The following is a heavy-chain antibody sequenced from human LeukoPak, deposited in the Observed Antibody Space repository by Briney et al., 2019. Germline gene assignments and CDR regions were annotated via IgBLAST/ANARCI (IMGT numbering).Heavy chain of an antibody. V-gene: IGHV3-48*03. D-gene: IGHD6-25*01. J-gene: IGHJ5*01. CDR1: GFTFSSYE. Sequence: PGGSLRLSCAASGFTFSSYEMNWVRQAPGKGLEWVSYISSSGRNIYYADSVKGRFTISRDNANKSLYLQMNSLRAEDTAVYYCARDRGRNWFDSWGQGTLVTVSS. CDR2: ISSSGRNI. CDR3: ARDRGRNWFDS.